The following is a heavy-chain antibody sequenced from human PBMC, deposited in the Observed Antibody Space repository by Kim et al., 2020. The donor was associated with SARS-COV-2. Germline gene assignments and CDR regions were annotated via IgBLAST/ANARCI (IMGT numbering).Heavy chain of an antibody. CDR3: ARGGVVRGVIGPLFGF. Sequence: KFQGRVTITRDTSASTAYMELSSLRSEDTAVYYCARGGVVRGVIGPLFGFWGQGTLVTVSS. V-gene: IGHV1-3*01. D-gene: IGHD3-10*01. J-gene: IGHJ4*02.